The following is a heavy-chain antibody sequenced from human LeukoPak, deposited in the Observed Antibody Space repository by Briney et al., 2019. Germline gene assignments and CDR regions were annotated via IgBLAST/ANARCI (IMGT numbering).Heavy chain of an antibody. CDR1: GFNFDDYA. J-gene: IGHJ4*02. Sequence: GGSLRLSCAASGFNFDDYAMHWVRQAPGKGLEWVSSINWNSGSIAYADSVKGRFTISRDNAKNSLYLQINSLRAEDTAVYYCARVGLDRRGYSGYEAFDYWGQGTLVTVSS. CDR2: INWNSGSI. D-gene: IGHD5-12*01. V-gene: IGHV3-9*01. CDR3: ARVGLDRRGYSGYEAFDY.